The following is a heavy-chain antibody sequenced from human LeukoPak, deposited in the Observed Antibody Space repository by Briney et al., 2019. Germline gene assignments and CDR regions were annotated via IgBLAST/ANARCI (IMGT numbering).Heavy chain of an antibody. CDR1: GGSVSSGSYY. CDR2: IYYSGST. CDR3: ARTYCSGGSCHFDY. Sequence: SETLSLTCTVSGGSVSSGSYYWSWIRQPPGKGLEWIGYIYYSGSTNHNPSLKSRVTISVDTSKNQFSLKLSSVTAADTAVYYCARTYCSGGSCHFDYWGQGTLVTVSS. V-gene: IGHV4-61*01. D-gene: IGHD2-15*01. J-gene: IGHJ4*02.